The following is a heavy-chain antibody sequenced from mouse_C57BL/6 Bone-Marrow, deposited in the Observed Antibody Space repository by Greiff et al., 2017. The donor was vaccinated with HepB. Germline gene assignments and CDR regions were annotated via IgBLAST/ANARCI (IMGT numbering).Heavy chain of an antibody. CDR3: ARRDDGYSFAY. Sequence: QVQLQQSAAELVKPGASVKISCKVSGYTFTDHTIHWMKQRPDQGLEWIGYIYPRDGSTQYNEKVKGTATLTADKSSSTAYMQLNSLTSEDSAVYFCARRDDGYSFAYWGQGTLVTVSA. D-gene: IGHD2-3*01. CDR2: IYPRDGST. J-gene: IGHJ3*01. V-gene: IGHV1-78*01. CDR1: GYTFTDHT.